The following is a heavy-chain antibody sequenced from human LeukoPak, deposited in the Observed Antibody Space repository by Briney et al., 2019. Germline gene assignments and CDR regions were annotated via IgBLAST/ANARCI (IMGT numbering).Heavy chain of an antibody. J-gene: IGHJ4*02. CDR1: GGSISSYY. V-gene: IGHV4-4*07. CDR3: ARGTPYSSGWYPPVRFDY. CDR2: ICTSGSI. Sequence: PSETLSLTCTVSGGSISSYYWSWIRQPAGKGLEWIGRICTSGSINYNPSLKSRVTMSVDTSKNQFSLKLSSVTAADTAVYYCARGTPYSSGWYPPVRFDYWGQGTLVTVSS. D-gene: IGHD6-19*01.